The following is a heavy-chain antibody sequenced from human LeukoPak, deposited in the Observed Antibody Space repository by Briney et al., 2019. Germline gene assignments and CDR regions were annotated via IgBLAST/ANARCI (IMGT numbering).Heavy chain of an antibody. J-gene: IGHJ3*02. Sequence: GESLKISCKGSGYSFTSYWIGWVRQMPGKGLEWMGIIYPGDSDTRYSPSFQGQVTISADKSISTAYLQWSSLKALDTAMYYCARHRYYYDSSGYYRRYAFDIWGQGTMVTVSS. CDR3: ARHRYYYDSSGYYRRYAFDI. V-gene: IGHV5-51*01. D-gene: IGHD3-22*01. CDR1: GYSFTSYW. CDR2: IYPGDSDT.